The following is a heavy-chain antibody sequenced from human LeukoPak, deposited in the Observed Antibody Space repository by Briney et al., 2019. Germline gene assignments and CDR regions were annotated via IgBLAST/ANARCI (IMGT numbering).Heavy chain of an antibody. V-gene: IGHV4-4*02. CDR3: ARWRYDILTRGDAFDI. D-gene: IGHD3-9*01. Sequence: SETLSLTCAVSRGSISSNNWWSWVRQPPGKGLEWIGEIYHSGSTNYNPSLKSRVTISVDRSKNQFSLKLSSVTAADTAVYYCARWRYDILTRGDAFDIWGQGTMVTVSS. CDR1: RGSISSNNW. J-gene: IGHJ3*02. CDR2: IYHSGST.